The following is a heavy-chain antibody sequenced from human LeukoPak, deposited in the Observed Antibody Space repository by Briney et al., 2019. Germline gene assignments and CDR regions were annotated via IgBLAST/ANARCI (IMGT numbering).Heavy chain of an antibody. V-gene: IGHV3-48*01. CDR3: ARDHCSSTSCYFFDY. CDR1: GFTFSSYS. J-gene: IGHJ4*02. D-gene: IGHD2-2*01. CDR2: ISSSSSTI. Sequence: GGSLRLSCAASGFTFSSYSMNWVRQAPGKGLEWVSYISSSSSTIYYADPVKGRFTISRDNAKNSLYLQMNSLRAEDTAVYYCARDHCSSTSCYFFDYWGQGTLVTVSS.